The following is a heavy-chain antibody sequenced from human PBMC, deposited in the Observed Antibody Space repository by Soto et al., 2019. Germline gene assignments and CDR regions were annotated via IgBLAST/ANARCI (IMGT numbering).Heavy chain of an antibody. D-gene: IGHD2-8*01. CDR3: ARYYGDCSNGVCYYTKSYFDY. V-gene: IGHV1-69*13. J-gene: IGHJ4*02. CDR2: IITIFGTA. CDR1: GGTFSNYA. Sequence: SVKVSFKASGGTFSNYAISWVRQAPGQGHDWLGGIITIFGTANYAQKFQGRDTITADESTSTAYKEMSILRSEDTDVYNCARYYGDCSNGVCYYTKSYFDYWGQGTLVTVSS.